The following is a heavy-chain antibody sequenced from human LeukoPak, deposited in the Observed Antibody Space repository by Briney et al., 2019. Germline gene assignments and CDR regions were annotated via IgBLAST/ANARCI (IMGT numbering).Heavy chain of an antibody. D-gene: IGHD2/OR15-2a*01. CDR3: ARDFYFGDTWRFDS. CDR1: GFTFSSYH. CDR2: IQQGGSEK. V-gene: IGHV3-7*01. Sequence: GGSLRLSCTASGFTFSSYHMSWVRQAPGKGLDWVAQIQQGGSEKYYVGSVRGRFTISRDNAKNSLYLQMSSLRAEDTAVYYCARDFYFGDTWRFDSWGQGTLVTVSS. J-gene: IGHJ4*02.